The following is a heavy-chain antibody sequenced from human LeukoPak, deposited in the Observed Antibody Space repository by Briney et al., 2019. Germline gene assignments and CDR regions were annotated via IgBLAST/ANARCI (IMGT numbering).Heavy chain of an antibody. CDR2: IIPIFGTA. Sequence: SVKVSCKAAGNIFSSYVISWVRQAPGQGLEWMGGIIPIFGTANYAQKFQGRVTITADESTSTAYMELSSLRSEDTAVYYCARSGFGESLDYYMDVWGKGTTVTISS. V-gene: IGHV1-69*13. CDR3: ARSGFGESLDYYMDV. D-gene: IGHD3-10*01. J-gene: IGHJ6*03. CDR1: GNIFSSYV.